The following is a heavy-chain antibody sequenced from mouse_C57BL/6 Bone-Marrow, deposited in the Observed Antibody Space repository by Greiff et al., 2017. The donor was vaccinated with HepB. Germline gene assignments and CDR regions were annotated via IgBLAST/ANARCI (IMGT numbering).Heavy chain of an antibody. CDR2: INPSTGGT. D-gene: IGHD3-1*01. Sequence: DVQLQESGPELVKPGASVKISCKASGYSFTGYYMHWVKQSSEKSLEWIGEINPSTGGTSYNQKFKGKATLTVDKSSSTAYMQLKSLTSEDSAVYYCARGASSWGQGTLVTVSA. CDR3: ARGASS. V-gene: IGHV1-43*01. CDR1: GYSFTGYY. J-gene: IGHJ3*01.